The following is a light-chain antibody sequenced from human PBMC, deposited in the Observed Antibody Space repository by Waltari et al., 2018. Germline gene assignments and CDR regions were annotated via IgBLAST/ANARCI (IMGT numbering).Light chain of an antibody. J-gene: IGLJ2*01. Sequence: QSALTQPASVSGSPGQSITISCTGTSSHVVGYNFVSWYQQHPARAPKRMIYDVTNRPSGVSNRFSGSKSGNTASLTISGLQAEDEADYYCSSYTSSSTVVFGGGTKLTVL. CDR3: SSYTSSSTVV. CDR2: DVT. CDR1: SSHVVGYNF. V-gene: IGLV2-14*03.